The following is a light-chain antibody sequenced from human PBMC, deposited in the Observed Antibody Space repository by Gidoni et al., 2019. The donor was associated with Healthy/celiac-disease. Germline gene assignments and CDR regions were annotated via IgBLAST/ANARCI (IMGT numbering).Light chain of an antibody. CDR1: SLRSYY. CDR2: GKN. V-gene: IGLV3-19*01. Sequence: SSELTQDHAVSVALGQTVRITCQGDSLRSYYASWYQQKPGQAPVLVIYGKNNRPSGIPDRFSGSSSGNTASLTITGAQAEDEADYYCNSRDSSAKAIFGGGTKLTVL. CDR3: NSRDSSAKAI. J-gene: IGLJ2*01.